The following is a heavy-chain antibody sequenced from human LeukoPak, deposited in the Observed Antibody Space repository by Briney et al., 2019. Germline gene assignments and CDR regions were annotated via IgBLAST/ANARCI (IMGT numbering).Heavy chain of an antibody. CDR1: GFTFSSYG. V-gene: IGHV3-30*18. CDR2: ISYDGSNK. CDR3: AKDFLPYSSSWYAYLQH. Sequence: GGSLRLSCAASGFTFSSYGMHWVRQAPGKGLEWVAVISYDGSNKYYADSVKGRFTISRDNSKNTLYLQMNSLRAEDTAVYYCAKDFLPYSSSWYAYLQHWGQGTLVTVSS. D-gene: IGHD6-13*01. J-gene: IGHJ1*01.